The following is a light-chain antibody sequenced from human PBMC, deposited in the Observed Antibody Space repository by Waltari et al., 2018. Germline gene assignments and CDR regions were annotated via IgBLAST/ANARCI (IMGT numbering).Light chain of an antibody. CDR1: QSISSY. CDR2: AAS. J-gene: IGKJ3*01. V-gene: IGKV1-39*01. CDR3: QQYNNWPGA. Sequence: DIQMTQSPSSLSAYVGARVTITCRASQSISSYLNWYQQKPGKAPKLLIYAASSLQSGVPSRFSGSGSGTDFTLTISSLQPEDFATYYCQQYNNWPGAFGPGTKVDVE.